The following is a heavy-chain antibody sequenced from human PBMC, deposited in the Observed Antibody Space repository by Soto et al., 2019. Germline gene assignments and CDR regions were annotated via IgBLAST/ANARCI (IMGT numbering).Heavy chain of an antibody. CDR2: IRSKAYSATT. J-gene: IGHJ4*02. CDR3: TRAENPKWEISHYYFDY. CDR1: GFTFGAYA. V-gene: IGHV3-49*03. D-gene: IGHD1-26*01. Sequence: PGGSLRLSCTASGFTFGAYAMSWLRQAPGKGLEWVGFIRSKAYSATTEYAASVKGRFTISREDSKSIAYLQMNDLKTEDTGLYYCTRAENPKWEISHYYFDYWGQGTPVTVSS.